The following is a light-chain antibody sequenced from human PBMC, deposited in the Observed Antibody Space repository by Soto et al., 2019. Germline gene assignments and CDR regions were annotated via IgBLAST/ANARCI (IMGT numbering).Light chain of an antibody. Sequence: QSVLTQPPSVSGAPGQRVTISFTGSSSNIGAGYDVHWYQRIPGTAPKLLIYAITNRPSGVPDRFSGSKSDTSASLAITGLQAEDEADYYCHSYDSSLSGSVFGGGTKLTVL. CDR1: SSNIGAGYD. J-gene: IGLJ2*01. CDR2: AIT. V-gene: IGLV1-40*01. CDR3: HSYDSSLSGSV.